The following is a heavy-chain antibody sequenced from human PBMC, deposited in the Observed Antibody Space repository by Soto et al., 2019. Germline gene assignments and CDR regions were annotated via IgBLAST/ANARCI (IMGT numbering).Heavy chain of an antibody. CDR2: IYYSGST. J-gene: IGHJ3*02. V-gene: IGHV4-39*01. CDR1: GGSISSSSYY. D-gene: IGHD2-15*01. Sequence: QLQLQESGPGLVKPSETLSLTCTVSGGSISSSSYYWGWIRQPPGKGLEWIGSIYYSGSTYYNPSLKSRVTISVDTSKNQFSLKLSSVTAADTAVYYCARYCSGGSCYSVVAFDIWGQGTMVTVSS. CDR3: ARYCSGGSCYSVVAFDI.